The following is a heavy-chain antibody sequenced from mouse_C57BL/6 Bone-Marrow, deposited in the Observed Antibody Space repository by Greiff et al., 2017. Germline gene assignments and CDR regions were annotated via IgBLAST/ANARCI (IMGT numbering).Heavy chain of an antibody. CDR3: VPCYYGSSPYYAMDY. Sequence: VQLQQSGPELVKPGASVKISCKASGYAFSSSWMNWVKQRPGKGLEWIGRIYPGDGDTNYNGKFQGKATLTADKSSSTASMQLSSLTSEDSAVYVCVPCYYGSSPYYAMDYWGQGTSVTVSS. CDR2: IYPGDGDT. J-gene: IGHJ4*01. D-gene: IGHD1-1*01. V-gene: IGHV1-82*01. CDR1: GYAFSSSW.